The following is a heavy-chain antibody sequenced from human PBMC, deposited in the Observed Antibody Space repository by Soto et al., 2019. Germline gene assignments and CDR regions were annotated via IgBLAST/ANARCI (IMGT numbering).Heavy chain of an antibody. CDR3: ARVLYDGRFDL. Sequence: PSGTLSLTGAVYVEAFSGHYWTWVRQSPGKGLEWIGEINHGGSAHYNPSLTSRITISLDTSKNQFSLKVSSVTDADTAVYYCARVLYDGRFDLWGRGTLVTVSS. CDR1: VEAFSGHY. V-gene: IGHV4-34*09. D-gene: IGHD3-22*01. J-gene: IGHJ2*01. CDR2: INHGGSA.